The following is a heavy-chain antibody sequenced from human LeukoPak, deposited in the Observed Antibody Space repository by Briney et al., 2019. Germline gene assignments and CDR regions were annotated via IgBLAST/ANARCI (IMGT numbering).Heavy chain of an antibody. J-gene: IGHJ6*02. CDR2: ISYDGSNK. Sequence: GGSLRLSCAASGFTLSSYAMHWVSQAPGKGLEWVAVISYDGSNKYYADSVKGRFTISRDNSKNTLYLQMNSLRAEDTAIYYCARDRVPAAPELLSVWGQGTTVTVSS. V-gene: IGHV3-30-3*01. CDR1: GFTLSSYA. CDR3: ARDRVPAAPELLSV. D-gene: IGHD2-2*01.